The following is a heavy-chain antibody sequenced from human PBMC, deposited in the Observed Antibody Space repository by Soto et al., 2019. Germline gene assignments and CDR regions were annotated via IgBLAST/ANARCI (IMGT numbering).Heavy chain of an antibody. Sequence: SETLSLTCAVYGGSFSGYYWSWIRQPPGKGLEWIGEINHSGSTNYNPSLKSRVTISVDTSKNQFSLKLSSVTAADTAVYYCARGSQGDGHLTNLDYWGQGTLVTVSS. CDR1: GGSFSGYY. J-gene: IGHJ4*02. CDR3: ARGSQGDGHLTNLDY. D-gene: IGHD1-1*01. CDR2: INHSGST. V-gene: IGHV4-34*01.